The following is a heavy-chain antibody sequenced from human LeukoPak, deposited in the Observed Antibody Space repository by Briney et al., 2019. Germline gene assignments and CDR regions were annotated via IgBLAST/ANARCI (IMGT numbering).Heavy chain of an antibody. CDR2: ISGSGGST. CDR1: GFTFSSYA. Sequence: GGSLRLSCAASGFTFSSYAMSWVRQAPGKGLEWVSAISGSGGSTYYADSVKGRFTISRDNAKNSLYLQMNSLRVEDTAVYYCARGYGDIDYWGQGTLVTVSS. J-gene: IGHJ4*02. V-gene: IGHV3-23*01. D-gene: IGHD4-17*01. CDR3: ARGYGDIDY.